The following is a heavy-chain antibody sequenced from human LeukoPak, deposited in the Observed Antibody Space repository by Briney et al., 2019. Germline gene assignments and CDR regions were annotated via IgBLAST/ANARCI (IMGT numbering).Heavy chain of an antibody. V-gene: IGHV3-48*04. J-gene: IGHJ6*04. CDR2: ISSSGSTI. CDR1: RFTFSRYG. CDR3: AELGITMIGGV. D-gene: IGHD3-10*02. Sequence: GGSLRLSCAASRFTFSRYGMHWVRQAPGKGLEWVSYISSSGSTIYYADSVKGRFTISRDNAKNSLYLQMNSLRAEDTAVYYCAELGITMIGGVWGKGTTVTISS.